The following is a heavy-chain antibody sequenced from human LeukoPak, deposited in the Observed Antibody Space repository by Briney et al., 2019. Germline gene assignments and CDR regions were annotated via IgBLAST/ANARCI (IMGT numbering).Heavy chain of an antibody. V-gene: IGHV6-1*01. CDR2: TYYRSNLNN. Sequence: SRTLSLTCASSGDSVSSNSAAWNGIRQSPSRGLEWLGRTYYRSNLNNDYAVSVKSRIAIKPDTSKNQFSLHLNSVIPEDTAVYYCARSGGHFDYWGQGTLVTVSS. D-gene: IGHD3-16*01. CDR3: ARSGGHFDY. CDR1: GDSVSSNSAA. J-gene: IGHJ4*02.